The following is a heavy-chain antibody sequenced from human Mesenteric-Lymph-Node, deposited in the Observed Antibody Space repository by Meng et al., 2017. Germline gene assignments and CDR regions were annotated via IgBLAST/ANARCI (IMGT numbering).Heavy chain of an antibody. CDR3: VKELDYDILTGRAFDI. CDR1: GDSIGTYY. V-gene: IGHV4-59*01. D-gene: IGHD3-9*01. J-gene: IGHJ3*02. Sequence: GSLRPSCTVSGDSIGTYYWNWIRQPPGMRLEWIGSIYYSGSTNDNPSLKSRVTMSVDTSKNKFSLNLNSVTAADTAVYYFVKELDYDILTGRAFDIWGQGSMVTVSS. CDR2: IYYSGST.